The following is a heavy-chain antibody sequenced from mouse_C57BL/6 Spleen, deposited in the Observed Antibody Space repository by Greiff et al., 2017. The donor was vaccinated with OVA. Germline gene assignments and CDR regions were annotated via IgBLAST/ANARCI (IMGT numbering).Heavy chain of an antibody. Sequence: EVHVVESGGGLVKPGGSLKLSCAASGFTFSDYGMHWVRQAPEKGLEWVAYISSGTSTIYSADTVKGRFTISRDNAKSTLVLKMTSLGAEDTAMYYCARMGYYAWFAYWGQGTLVTVSA. V-gene: IGHV5-17*01. J-gene: IGHJ3*01. D-gene: IGHD2-3*01. CDR3: ARMGYYAWFAY. CDR1: GFTFSDYG. CDR2: ISSGTSTI.